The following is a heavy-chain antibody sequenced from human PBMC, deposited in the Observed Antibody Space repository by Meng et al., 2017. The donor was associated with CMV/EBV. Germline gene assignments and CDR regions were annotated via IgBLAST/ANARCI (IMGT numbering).Heavy chain of an antibody. CDR2: ISWDGGST. D-gene: IGHD2-2*01. V-gene: IGHV3-43*01. CDR1: GFTFDDYT. CDR3: ARDLLGYCSSTSCPPY. J-gene: IGHJ4*02. Sequence: GESLKISCAASGFTFDDYTMHWVRQAPGKGLEWVSLISWDGGSTYYADSVKGRFTISRDNSKNSLYLQMNSLRAEDTAVYYCARDLLGYCSSTSCPPYWGQGTLVTVSS.